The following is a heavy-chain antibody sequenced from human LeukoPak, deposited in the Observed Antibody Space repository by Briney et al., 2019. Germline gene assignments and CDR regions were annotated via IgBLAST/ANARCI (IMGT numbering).Heavy chain of an antibody. J-gene: IGHJ4*02. Sequence: QPGGSLRLSCAASGFTFSSYAMSWVRQAPGKGLEWVSAISGPAGSWDYADSVKGRFTISRDNSKSTLFLQMNSLRAEDTAIYYCAKKVGLVSAPLYYFDVWGQGTLVTVSS. V-gene: IGHV3-23*01. D-gene: IGHD5/OR15-5a*01. CDR3: AKKVGLVSAPLYYFDV. CDR2: ISGPAGSW. CDR1: GFTFSSYA.